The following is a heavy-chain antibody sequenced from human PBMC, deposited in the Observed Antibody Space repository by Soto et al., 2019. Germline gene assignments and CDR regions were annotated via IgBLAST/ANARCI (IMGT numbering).Heavy chain of an antibody. CDR3: AGEKVDDFWSGYHTFDY. D-gene: IGHD3-3*01. V-gene: IGHV3-66*01. CDR2: IYSDGST. CDR1: GFTVSSNY. Sequence: EVQLVESGGGLVQPGGSLRLSCAASGFTVSSNYMSWVRQAPGKGLEWVSVIYSDGSTYYADSVKGSCNISRANSKNKLHLHMNSRRVEDKSVYYYAGEKVDDFWSGYHTFDYWCQGTLVTVSS. J-gene: IGHJ4*02.